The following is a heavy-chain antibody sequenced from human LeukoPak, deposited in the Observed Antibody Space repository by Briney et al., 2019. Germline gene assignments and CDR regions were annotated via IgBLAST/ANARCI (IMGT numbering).Heavy chain of an antibody. V-gene: IGHV3-7*03. J-gene: IGHJ4*02. CDR2: ITPEGRRK. CDR3: VRDADWAFNY. D-gene: IGHD3-9*01. CDR1: GFTFSGHW. Sequence: PGGSLRLSCAASGFTFSGHWMHWARQRPGKGLEWVANITPEGRRKNYVDSVRGRFTISRDNAENSLYLHMNSLRDEDTAVYYCVRDADWAFNYWGQGALV.